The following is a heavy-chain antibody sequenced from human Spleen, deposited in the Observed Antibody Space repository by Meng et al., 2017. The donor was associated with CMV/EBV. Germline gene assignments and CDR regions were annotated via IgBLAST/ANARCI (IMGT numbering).Heavy chain of an antibody. CDR2: IHPGDSDP. V-gene: IGHV5-51*01. CDR1: GYSFTSHW. CDR3: ARLVFYSGISCYMDY. J-gene: IGHJ4*02. D-gene: IGHD2-2*02. Sequence: GESLQISRKGSGYSFTSHWLGWVRQMPGKGLEWMGIIHPGDSDPRYSPSFQGQVTISADKSITTAYLQWSSLKASDTAMYYCARLVFYSGISCYMDYWGQGPLVTVSS.